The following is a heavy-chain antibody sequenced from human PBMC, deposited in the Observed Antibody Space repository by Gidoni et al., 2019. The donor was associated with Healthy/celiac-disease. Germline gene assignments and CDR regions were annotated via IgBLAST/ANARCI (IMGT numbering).Heavy chain of an antibody. CDR3: AREGRYYDFWSGYYTDYYYYGMDV. Sequence: EVQLVESGGGLVQPGGSLRLSCAASGFTFSSYWMSWVRQAPGKGLEWVANIKQDGSEKYYVDSVKGRFTISRDNAKNSLYLQMNSLRAEDTAVYYCAREGRYYDFWSGYYTDYYYYGMDVWGQGTTVTVSS. D-gene: IGHD3-3*01. CDR1: GFTFSSYW. J-gene: IGHJ6*02. CDR2: IKQDGSEK. V-gene: IGHV3-7*01.